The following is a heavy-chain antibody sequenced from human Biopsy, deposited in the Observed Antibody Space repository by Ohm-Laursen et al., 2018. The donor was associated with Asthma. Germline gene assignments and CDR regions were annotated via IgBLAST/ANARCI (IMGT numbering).Heavy chain of an antibody. CDR3: ASPTYCSGSSRINNYYYALDV. CDR2: IIPMFGTT. Sequence: ASVKVSCKASGGTFSNYAISWVRQAPGQGLEWMGGIIPMFGTTNYAQKFQGRVTTTADESTSTAYMELSSLRSDDTAVYYCASPTYCSGSSRINNYYYALDVWGQGTTVTVS. J-gene: IGHJ6*02. D-gene: IGHD2-15*01. V-gene: IGHV1-69*13. CDR1: GGTFSNYA.